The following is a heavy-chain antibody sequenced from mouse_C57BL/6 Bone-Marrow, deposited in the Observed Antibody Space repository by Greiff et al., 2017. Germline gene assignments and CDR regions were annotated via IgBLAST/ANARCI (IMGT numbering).Heavy chain of an antibody. V-gene: IGHV1-76*01. CDR1: GYTFTDYS. CDR3: ARWASMDY. Sequence: VQLQQSGAELVRPGASVKLSCKASGYTFTDYSINWVKQRPGQGLEWIARIYPGSGNTYYNEKLKGKATLTAEKSSSPAYMQRSSLTSEDSAVYFCARWASMDYGGQGTSVTVSS. J-gene: IGHJ4*01. CDR2: IYPGSGNT.